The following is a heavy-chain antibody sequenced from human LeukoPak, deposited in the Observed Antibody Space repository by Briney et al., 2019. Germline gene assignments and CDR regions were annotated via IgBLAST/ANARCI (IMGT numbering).Heavy chain of an antibody. CDR2: IYYSGST. CDR1: GGSISSGGYS. Sequence: SETLSLTCAVSGGSISSGGYSWSWIRQPPGKGLEWIGYIYYSGSTYYNPSLKSRVTISVDTSKNQFSLKLSSVTAADTAVYYCARRGSGSYYYWGQGTLVTVSS. J-gene: IGHJ4*02. D-gene: IGHD1-26*01. V-gene: IGHV4-30-4*07. CDR3: ARRGSGSYYY.